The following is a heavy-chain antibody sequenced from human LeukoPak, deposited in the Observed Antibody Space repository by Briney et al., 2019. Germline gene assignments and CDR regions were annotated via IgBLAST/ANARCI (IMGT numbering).Heavy chain of an antibody. V-gene: IGHV1-69*04. Sequence: SVKVSCKASGGTFSSYAISWVRQAPGQGLEWMGRIIPILGIANYAQKFQGRVTITADKSTSTAYMELSSLRSEDTAVYYCAXXXXXXXYNVAYNWFDPWGQGTLVTVSS. D-gene: IGHD1-1*01. CDR2: IIPILGIA. CDR1: GGTFSSYA. J-gene: IGHJ5*02. CDR3: AXXXXXXXYNVAYNWFDP.